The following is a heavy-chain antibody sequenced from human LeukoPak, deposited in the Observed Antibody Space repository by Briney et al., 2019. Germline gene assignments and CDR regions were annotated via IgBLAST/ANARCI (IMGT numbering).Heavy chain of an antibody. Sequence: KPSETLSLTCAVYGGSFSGYYWSWIRQPPGKGLEWIGEINHSGSTNYNPSLKSRVTISVDTSKNQFSLKLSSVAAADTAVYYCARAPSRRYCSGGSCSERSQGWYFDLWGRGTLVTVSS. CDR3: ARAPSRRYCSGGSCSERSQGWYFDL. J-gene: IGHJ2*01. CDR1: GGSFSGYY. D-gene: IGHD2-15*01. CDR2: INHSGST. V-gene: IGHV4-34*01.